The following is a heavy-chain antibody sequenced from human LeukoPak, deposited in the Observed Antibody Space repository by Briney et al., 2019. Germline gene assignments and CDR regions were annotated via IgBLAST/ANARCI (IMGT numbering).Heavy chain of an antibody. CDR1: GYTFTSYG. V-gene: IGHV1-18*01. CDR2: MSTYNGDT. D-gene: IGHD6-13*01. CDR3: ARRSGNWYYFDY. J-gene: IGHJ4*02. Sequence: ASVKVSCKASGYTFTSYGISWVRQAPGQGLDWMGWMSTYNGDTKYVQKFQGRVSMTTDTSTSTAYMELRSLTSDDTAMYYCARRSGNWYYFDYWGQGTRVTVSS.